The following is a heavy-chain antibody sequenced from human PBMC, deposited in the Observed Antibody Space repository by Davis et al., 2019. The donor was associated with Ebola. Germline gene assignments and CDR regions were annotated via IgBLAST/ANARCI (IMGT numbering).Heavy chain of an antibody. Sequence: MPSETLSLTCTVSGGSISSYYWGWIRQPPGKGLEWIGSIYYSGSTYYNPSLKSRVTISVDTSKNQFSLKLSSVTAADTAVYYCARGDYYYGMDVWGQGTTVTVSS. CDR1: GGSISSYY. CDR3: ARGDYYYGMDV. V-gene: IGHV4-39*01. CDR2: IYYSGST. J-gene: IGHJ6*02.